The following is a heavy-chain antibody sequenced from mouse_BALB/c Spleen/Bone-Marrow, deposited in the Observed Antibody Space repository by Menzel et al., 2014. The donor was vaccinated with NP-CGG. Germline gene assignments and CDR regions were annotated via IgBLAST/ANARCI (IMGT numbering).Heavy chain of an antibody. CDR3: ARVVATDWYFDV. D-gene: IGHD1-1*01. Sequence: VQGVESGPGLVAPSQSLSIPCTVSGFSLXRYSVHWVRQPPGKGLEWLGMIWGGGSTDYNSALKSRLSISKDNSKSQVFLKMNSLQTDDTAMYYCARVVATDWYFDVWGAGTTVTVSS. V-gene: IGHV2-6-4*01. CDR2: IWGGGST. CDR1: GFSLXRYS. J-gene: IGHJ1*01.